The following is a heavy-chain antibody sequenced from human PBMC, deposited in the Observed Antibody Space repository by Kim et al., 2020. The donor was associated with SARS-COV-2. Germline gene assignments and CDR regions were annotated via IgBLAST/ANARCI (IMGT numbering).Heavy chain of an antibody. CDR3: ARRGGYCSSTSCWPE. Sequence: SETLSLTCTVSGGSISSSSYYWGWIRQPPGKGLEWIGSIYYSGSTYYNPSLKSRVTISVDTSKNQFSLKLSSVTAADTAVYYCARRGGYCSSTSCWPEWGQGTLVTVSS. V-gene: IGHV4-39*01. J-gene: IGHJ4*02. CDR2: IYYSGST. CDR1: GGSISSSSYY. D-gene: IGHD2-2*01.